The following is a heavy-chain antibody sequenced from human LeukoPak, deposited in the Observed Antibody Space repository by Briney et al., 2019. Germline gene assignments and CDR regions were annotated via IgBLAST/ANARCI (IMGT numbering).Heavy chain of an antibody. J-gene: IGHJ4*02. D-gene: IGHD5-12*01. CDR1: GGTFSSYA. V-gene: IGHV1-69*04. Sequence: ASVKVSCKASGGTFSSYAISWVRQAPGQGLEWMGRIIPILGIANYAQKFQGRVTITADKSTSTAYMELSSLRAEDTAVYYCARDYDTPGGVDYWGQGTLVTVSS. CDR2: IIPILGIA. CDR3: ARDYDTPGGVDY.